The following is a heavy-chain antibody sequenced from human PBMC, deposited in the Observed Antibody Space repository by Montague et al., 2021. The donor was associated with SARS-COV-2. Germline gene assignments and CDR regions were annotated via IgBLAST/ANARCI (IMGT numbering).Heavy chain of an antibody. V-gene: IGHV3-7*01. CDR1: GFILGDYW. CDR3: ARATLYMDV. J-gene: IGHJ6*03. Sequence: SLRLSCAASGFILGDYWMSWVRQAPGKGLEWVANIKLDGSEEYSVDSVKGRLTVSRDNAKDSLYLQMNSLGAEDTAVYYCARATLYMDVWGKGTTVTVSS. CDR2: IKLDGSEE.